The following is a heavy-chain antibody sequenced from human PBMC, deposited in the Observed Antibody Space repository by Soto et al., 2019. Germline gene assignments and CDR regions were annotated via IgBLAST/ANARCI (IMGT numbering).Heavy chain of an antibody. V-gene: IGHV4-59*08. CDR2: IYYSGST. J-gene: IGHJ4*02. Sequence: QVQLQESGPGLVKPSETLSLTCTVSGGSISSYYWSWIRQPPGKGLEWIGYIYYSGSTNYNPSLKSRVTISVDTSKNQFSLKLSSVTAADTAVYYCARLGFWRPFGYFDYWGQGTLVTVSS. CDR1: GGSISSYY. D-gene: IGHD3-3*01. CDR3: ARLGFWRPFGYFDY.